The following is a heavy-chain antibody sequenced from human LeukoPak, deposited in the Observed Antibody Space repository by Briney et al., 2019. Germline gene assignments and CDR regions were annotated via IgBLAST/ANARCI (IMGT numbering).Heavy chain of an antibody. CDR3: ARDVLAHPNWFDP. V-gene: IGHV4-38-2*02. CDR1: GYSISSGYY. D-gene: IGHD2-8*02. J-gene: IGHJ5*02. CDR2: IYHSGST. Sequence: PSETLSLTCTVSGYSISSGYYWGWIRQPPGKGLEWIGSIYHSGSTYYNPSLKSRVTISVDTSKNQFSLKLSSVTAADTAVCYCARDVLAHPNWFDPWGQGTLVTVSS.